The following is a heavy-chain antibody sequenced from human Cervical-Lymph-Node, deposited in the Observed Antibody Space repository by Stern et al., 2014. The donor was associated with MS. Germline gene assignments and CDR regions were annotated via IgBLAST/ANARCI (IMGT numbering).Heavy chain of an antibody. CDR1: GFTFSSYG. CDR3: ARDYEDTSMLFDH. Sequence: MQLVESGGAVVQPGRSLRLSCAASGFTFSSYGMHWVRQAPGKGLEWVTVISYDGNHKYYAASVKGRFTISRDNSKNTLHLQMNGVTPDDTAIYYCARDYEDTSMLFDHWGQGTLVTVSS. CDR2: ISYDGNHK. D-gene: IGHD2-8*01. V-gene: IGHV3-30*03. J-gene: IGHJ4*02.